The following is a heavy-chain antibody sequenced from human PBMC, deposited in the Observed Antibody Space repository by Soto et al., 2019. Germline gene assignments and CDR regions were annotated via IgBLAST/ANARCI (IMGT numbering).Heavy chain of an antibody. D-gene: IGHD3-9*01. Sequence: SETLSLTCAVYGGSFIGYYWSWIRQPPWKGLEWIGEINHSGSTNYNPSLKSRVTISVDTSKNQFSLKLSSVTAADTAVYYCARGFDILTGYWDNWFDPWGQGTLVTVS. CDR1: GGSFIGYY. V-gene: IGHV4-34*01. J-gene: IGHJ5*02. CDR3: ARGFDILTGYWDNWFDP. CDR2: INHSGST.